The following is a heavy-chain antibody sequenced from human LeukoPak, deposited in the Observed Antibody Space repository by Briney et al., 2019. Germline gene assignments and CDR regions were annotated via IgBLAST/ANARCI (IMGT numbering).Heavy chain of an antibody. Sequence: GASGKVSCKASGYTFTAYYMLGVRQAAGQGLEWMGWINPNSGGTNYAQKFHRRVTMTKDTSISTAYLELSRLRSDDTAVYYCAREDYGDPYWPQGTLVSVSS. J-gene: IGHJ4*02. CDR2: INPNSGGT. D-gene: IGHD4-17*01. V-gene: IGHV1-2*02. CDR3: AREDYGDPY. CDR1: GYTFTAYY.